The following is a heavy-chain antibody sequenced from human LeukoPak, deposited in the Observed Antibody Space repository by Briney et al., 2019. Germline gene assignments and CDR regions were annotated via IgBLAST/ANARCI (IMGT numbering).Heavy chain of an antibody. J-gene: IGHJ4*02. CDR1: GFTFSSYG. Sequence: GRSLRLSCAASGFTFSSYGMHWVRQAPGKGLEWVAVISYDGSNKYYADSVKGRFTISRDNSKNMLYLQMNSLRAEDTAVYYCAKGFQGLFDYWGQGTLVTVSS. CDR3: AKGFQGLFDY. V-gene: IGHV3-30*18. D-gene: IGHD3-10*01. CDR2: ISYDGSNK.